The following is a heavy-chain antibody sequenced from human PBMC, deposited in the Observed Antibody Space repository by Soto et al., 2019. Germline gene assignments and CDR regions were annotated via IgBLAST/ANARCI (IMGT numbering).Heavy chain of an antibody. D-gene: IGHD2-2*01. CDR1: GFTVSSNY. CDR3: ARGRYCSSTSCYSYFQH. Sequence: GSLRLSCAASGFTVSSNYMSWVRQAPGKGLEWVSVIYSGGSTYYADSVKGRFTISRDNSKNTLYLQMNSLRAEDTAVYYCARGRYCSSTSCYSYFQHWGQGTLVTVSS. J-gene: IGHJ1*01. V-gene: IGHV3-66*01. CDR2: IYSGGST.